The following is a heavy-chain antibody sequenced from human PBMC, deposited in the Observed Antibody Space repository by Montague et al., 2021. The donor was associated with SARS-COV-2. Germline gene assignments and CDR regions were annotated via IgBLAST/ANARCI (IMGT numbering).Heavy chain of an antibody. J-gene: IGHJ4*02. D-gene: IGHD3-22*01. Sequence: SETLSLTCTVSGGSISSYYWSWIRQPAGKGLEWIREINHRGSTNYNPSLKSRVTISVDTSKNQFSLKMTSVTAADTAVYYCAGGRQHINMVVVVVTGGEYYFDFWGQGTLVTVSS. CDR1: GGSISSYY. CDR3: AGGRQHINMVVVVVTGGEYYFDF. CDR2: INHRGST. V-gene: IGHV4-34*01.